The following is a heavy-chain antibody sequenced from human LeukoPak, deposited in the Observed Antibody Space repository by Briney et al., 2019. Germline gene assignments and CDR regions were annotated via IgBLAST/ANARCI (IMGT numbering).Heavy chain of an antibody. CDR1: GGSISSYY. CDR2: IYYSGST. V-gene: IGHV4-59*01. Sequence: SETLSLTCTVSGGSISSYYWSWIRQPPGKGLGWIGYIYYSGSTNYNPSLKSRVTISVDTSKNQFSLKLSSVTAADTAVYYCASAGQDSSGYYSGAFDIWGQGTMVTVSS. CDR3: ASAGQDSSGYYSGAFDI. J-gene: IGHJ3*02. D-gene: IGHD3-22*01.